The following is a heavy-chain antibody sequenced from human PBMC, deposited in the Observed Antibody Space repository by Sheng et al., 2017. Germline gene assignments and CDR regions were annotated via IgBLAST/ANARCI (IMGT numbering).Heavy chain of an antibody. CDR1: GGTFSSYT. J-gene: IGHJ3*02. CDR2: IIPILGIA. Sequence: QVQLVQSGAEVKKPGSSVKVSCKASGGTFSSYTISWVRQAPGQGLEWMGRIIPILGIANYAQKFQGRVTITADKSTSTAYMELSSLRSEDTAVYYCARDYYDSAGAFDIWGQGTMVTVSS. D-gene: IGHD3-22*01. CDR3: ARDYYDSAGAFDI. V-gene: IGHV1-69*08.